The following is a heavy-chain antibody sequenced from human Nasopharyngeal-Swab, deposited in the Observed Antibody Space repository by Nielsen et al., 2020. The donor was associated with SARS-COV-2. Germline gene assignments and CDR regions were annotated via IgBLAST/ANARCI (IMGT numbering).Heavy chain of an antibody. CDR2: IWYDGSNK. J-gene: IGHJ3*02. D-gene: IGHD1-20*01. CDR3: ARGNNWNGNWGEDAFDI. Sequence: GGSLRLSCAASGFTFSSYGMHWVRQAPGKGLEWVAVIWYDGSNKYYADSVKGRFTISRDNSKNTLYLQMNSLRAEDTAVYYCARGNNWNGNWGEDAFDIRGQGTMVTVSS. V-gene: IGHV3-33*01. CDR1: GFTFSSYG.